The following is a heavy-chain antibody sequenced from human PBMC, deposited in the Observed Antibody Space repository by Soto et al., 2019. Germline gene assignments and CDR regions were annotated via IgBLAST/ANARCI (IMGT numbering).Heavy chain of an antibody. CDR1: GYSFTGDG. CDR2: ISAYNGNT. D-gene: IGHD2-15*01. V-gene: IGHV1-18*01. Sequence: ASVKVSCKGSGYSFTGDGIGWVRQAPGQGLEWMGWISAYNGNTNYAQKLQGRVTMTTDTSTSTAYMELRSLRSDDTAVYYCARGSGVVGGGGAFDIWGQGTMVTVSS. J-gene: IGHJ3*02. CDR3: ARGSGVVGGGGAFDI.